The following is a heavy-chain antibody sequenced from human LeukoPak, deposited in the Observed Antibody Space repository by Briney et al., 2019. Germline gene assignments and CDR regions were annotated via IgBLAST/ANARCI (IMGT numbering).Heavy chain of an antibody. J-gene: IGHJ4*02. V-gene: IGHV3-21*01. CDR2: ISSSSSYI. D-gene: IGHD2-21*02. CDR1: GFTFSSYS. Sequence: GGSLRLSCAASGFTFSSYSMNWVRQAPGRGLEWVSSISSSSSYIYYADSVKGRFTISRDNAKNSLYLQMNSLRDEDTAVYYCARTPTPYCGGDCYDFDYWGQGTLVTVSS. CDR3: ARTPTPYCGGDCYDFDY.